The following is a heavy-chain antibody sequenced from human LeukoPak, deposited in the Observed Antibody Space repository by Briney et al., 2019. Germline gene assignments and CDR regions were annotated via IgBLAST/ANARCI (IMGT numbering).Heavy chain of an antibody. CDR3: ARDAMAGWLNWFDP. CDR2: IYYSGST. J-gene: IGHJ5*02. D-gene: IGHD2-2*01. V-gene: IGHV4-39*01. Sequence: SETLSLTCTVSGGSISSSGYYWGWIRQPPGKGLEWIGSIYYSGSTYYNPSLKSRVTISVDTSKNQFSLKLSSVTAADTAVYYCARDAMAGWLNWFDPWGQGTLVTVSS. CDR1: GGSISSSGYY.